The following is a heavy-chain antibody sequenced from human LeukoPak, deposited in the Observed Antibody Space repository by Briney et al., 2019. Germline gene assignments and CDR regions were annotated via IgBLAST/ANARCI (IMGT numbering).Heavy chain of an antibody. CDR1: GFTLNDYY. Sequence: GGSLRLSCAASGFTLNDYYMIWMRQAPGKGLEWVSYISSSSSYTNYADSVKGRFTISKDNAKNSLFLQMDSLRPEDTAVYYCARVYSTAWFDYWGQGTLVSVSS. V-gene: IGHV3-11*05. CDR2: ISSSSSYT. J-gene: IGHJ4*02. D-gene: IGHD6-13*01. CDR3: ARVYSTAWFDY.